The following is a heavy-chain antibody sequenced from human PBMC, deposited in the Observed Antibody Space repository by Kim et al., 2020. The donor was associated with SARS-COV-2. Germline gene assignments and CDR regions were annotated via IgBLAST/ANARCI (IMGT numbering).Heavy chain of an antibody. V-gene: IGHV6-1*01. CDR2: TFYRSKWYN. J-gene: IGHJ6*02. Sequence: SQTLSLTCAISGDSVSSNSGTWNWIRQSPSRGLEWLGRTFYRSKWYNDYAVSVKSRIIITPDTSNNQFSPQLNSVTPEDTAVYYCAAQSDWRPGYYYALDVWGQGTTVTVSS. CDR3: AAQSDWRPGYYYALDV. D-gene: IGHD2-21*02. CDR1: GDSVSSNSGT.